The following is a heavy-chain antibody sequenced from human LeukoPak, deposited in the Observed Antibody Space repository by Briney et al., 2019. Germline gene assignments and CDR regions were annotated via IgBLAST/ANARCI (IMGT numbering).Heavy chain of an antibody. Sequence: GGSLRLSCAASGFTVSSNYMSWVRQAPGKGLEWVAFIRYDGSNKYYADSVKGRFTISRDNSKNTLYLQMSSLRAEDTAVYYCAKGPEVRGVIVILKTGEKGALDYWGQGTLVTVSS. J-gene: IGHJ4*02. D-gene: IGHD3-10*01. CDR2: IRYDGSNK. CDR3: AKGPEVRGVIVILKTGEKGALDY. V-gene: IGHV3-30*02. CDR1: GFTVSSNY.